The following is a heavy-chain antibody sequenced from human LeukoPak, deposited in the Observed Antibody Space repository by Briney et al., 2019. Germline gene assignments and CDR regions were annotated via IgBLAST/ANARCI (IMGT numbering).Heavy chain of an antibody. D-gene: IGHD1-26*01. CDR3: ASNPASGGYLYYFDY. CDR1: GFTFSSYA. V-gene: IGHV3-23*01. Sequence: GGSLRLSCAASGFTFSSYAMSWVRQAPGKGLEWVSGISGSGGSTYYADSVKGRFTISRDNSKNTLFLQMNSLRAEDTAVYYCASNPASGGYLYYFDYWGQGTLVTVSS. J-gene: IGHJ4*02. CDR2: ISGSGGST.